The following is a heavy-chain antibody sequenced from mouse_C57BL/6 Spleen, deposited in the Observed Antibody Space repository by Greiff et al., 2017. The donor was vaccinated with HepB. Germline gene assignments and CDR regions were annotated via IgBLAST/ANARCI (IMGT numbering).Heavy chain of an antibody. Sequence: VQLQQSGPELVKPGASVKISCKASGYAFSSSWMNWVKQRPGKGLEWIGRIYPGDGDTNYNGKFKGKATLTADKSSSTAYMQLSSLTSEDSAVYFCARQGYYGDWYFDVWGTGTTVTVSS. CDR3: ARQGYYGDWYFDV. CDR2: IYPGDGDT. D-gene: IGHD1-1*01. V-gene: IGHV1-82*01. J-gene: IGHJ1*03. CDR1: GYAFSSSW.